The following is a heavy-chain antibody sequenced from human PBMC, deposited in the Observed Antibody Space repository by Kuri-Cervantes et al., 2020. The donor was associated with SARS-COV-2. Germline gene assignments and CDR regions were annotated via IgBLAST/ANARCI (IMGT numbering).Heavy chain of an antibody. D-gene: IGHD3-3*01. CDR1: GYTFTSYA. CDR2: MNPNSGNT. V-gene: IGHV1-8*02. J-gene: IGHJ6*02. Sequence: ASMKVSCKASGYTFTSYAMHWVRQAPGQRLEWMGWMNPNSGNTGYAQKFQGRVTMTRNTSISTAYMELSSLRSEDTAVYYCARVGLYYDFWSGYYTPLGMDVWGQGTTVTVSS. CDR3: ARVGLYYDFWSGYYTPLGMDV.